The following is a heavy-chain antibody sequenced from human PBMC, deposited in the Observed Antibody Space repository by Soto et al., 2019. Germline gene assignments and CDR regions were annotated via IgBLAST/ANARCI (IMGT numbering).Heavy chain of an antibody. Sequence: SETLSLTCTVSGGSISSGGYYWSWARQHPGKGLEWIAYIYYSGSTYYNPSLKSRVTISVDTSKNQFSLKLSSVTAADTAVYYCARGNEYSLSSDEYYFDYWGQGTLVTVSS. V-gene: IGHV4-31*03. J-gene: IGHJ4*02. CDR2: IYYSGST. CDR3: ARGNEYSLSSDEYYFDY. D-gene: IGHD6-6*01. CDR1: GGSISSGGYY.